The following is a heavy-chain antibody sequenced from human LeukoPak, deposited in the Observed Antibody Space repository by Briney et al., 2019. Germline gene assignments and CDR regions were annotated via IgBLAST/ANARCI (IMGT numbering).Heavy chain of an antibody. J-gene: IGHJ4*02. V-gene: IGHV3-21*01. CDR1: GFTFSSYS. CDR2: VTSNDYI. Sequence: GGSLRLSCAASGFTFSSYSMNWVRQAPGKGLEWVSPVTSNDYIFYADSMKGRFTISRDNAKNSLFLQMNSLRADDTAVYYCARHPYCSSTTCYGIDYWGQGTLVAVSS. CDR3: ARHPYCSSTTCYGIDY. D-gene: IGHD2-2*01.